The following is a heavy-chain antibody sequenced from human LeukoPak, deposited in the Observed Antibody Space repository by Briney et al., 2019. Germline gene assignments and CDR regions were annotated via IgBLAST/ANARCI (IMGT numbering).Heavy chain of an antibody. V-gene: IGHV3-11*01. CDR3: ARDGSDCSGGSCYSGWFDP. CDR2: TSSSGSTI. CDR1: GFTFSDYY. Sequence: GGSLRLSCAASGFTFSDYYMSWIRQAPGKGLEWVSYTSSSGSTIYYADSVKGRFTISRDNAKNSLYLQMNSLRAEDTAVYYCARDGSDCSGGSCYSGWFDPWGQGTLVTVSS. J-gene: IGHJ5*02. D-gene: IGHD2-15*01.